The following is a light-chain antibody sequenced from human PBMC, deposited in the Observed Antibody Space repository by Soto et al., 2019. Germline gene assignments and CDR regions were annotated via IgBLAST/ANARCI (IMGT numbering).Light chain of an antibody. J-gene: IGKJ3*01. CDR2: TVS. Sequence: IQMTQSPRSVSASVGDTVTLSCQTSHGVSGWLAWYQQKPGKAPTLLIYTVSNLQSGVPSRFSGSGSGTDFTLTITNLQPEDFATYFCQQDKTFPFTFGPGTKVEVK. V-gene: IGKV1-12*01. CDR1: HGVSGW. CDR3: QQDKTFPFT.